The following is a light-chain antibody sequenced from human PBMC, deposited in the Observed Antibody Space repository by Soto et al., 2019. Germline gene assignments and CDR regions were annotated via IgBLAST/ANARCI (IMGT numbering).Light chain of an antibody. V-gene: IGKV3-20*01. Sequence: EIVLTQFPGTLSLSPGERATLSCRPSQSLSSSYLVWYQQKPGQAPRLLIYAASRRATGIPDRFSGSGSATEYTLTISRLEPEEYAVYYCQQQGTFGQGTKLEIK. CDR1: QSLSSSY. CDR3: QQQGT. CDR2: AAS. J-gene: IGKJ2*01.